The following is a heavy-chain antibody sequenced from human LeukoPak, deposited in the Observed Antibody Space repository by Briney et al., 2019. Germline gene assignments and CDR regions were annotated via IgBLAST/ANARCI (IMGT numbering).Heavy chain of an antibody. CDR3: ARAAAAVYFDY. Sequence: SQTLSLTCTVSGGSISSGSYYWTWIRQHPGKGLEWIGYMFYSGSTYYNPSLKSRVTISVDTSKNQFSLRLSSVTAADTAVYYCARAAAAVYFDYWGQGTLVTVSS. J-gene: IGHJ4*02. CDR1: GGSISSGSYY. D-gene: IGHD6-13*01. CDR2: MFYSGST. V-gene: IGHV4-31*03.